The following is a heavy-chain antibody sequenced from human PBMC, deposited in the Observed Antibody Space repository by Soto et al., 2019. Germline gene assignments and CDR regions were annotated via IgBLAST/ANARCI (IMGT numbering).Heavy chain of an antibody. V-gene: IGHV3-7*01. CDR3: ARDHIVATIVFEY. D-gene: IGHD5-12*01. Sequence: GGSLRLSCGASGFTFRSYWMSWVRQAPGKGLEWVANINQDGSEKYYVDSVKGRFTISRDNAENSVYLQMNTLRAEDTAVYYCARDHIVATIVFEYWGLGTLVTVSS. J-gene: IGHJ4*02. CDR1: GFTFRSYW. CDR2: INQDGSEK.